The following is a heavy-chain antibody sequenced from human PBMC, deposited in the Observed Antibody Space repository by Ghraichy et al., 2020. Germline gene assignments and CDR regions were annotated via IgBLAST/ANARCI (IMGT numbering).Heavy chain of an antibody. CDR2: TYYRSKWYN. CDR3: ARVPYIAAASRNYYYYGMDV. Sequence: SQTLSLTCAISGDSVSSNSAAWNWIRQSPSRGLEWLGRTYYRSKWYNDYAVSVKSRITINPDTSKNQFSLQLNSVNPEDTAVYYCARVPYIAAASRNYYYYGMDVWGQGTTVTVSS. V-gene: IGHV6-1*01. CDR1: GDSVSSNSAA. D-gene: IGHD6-13*01. J-gene: IGHJ6*02.